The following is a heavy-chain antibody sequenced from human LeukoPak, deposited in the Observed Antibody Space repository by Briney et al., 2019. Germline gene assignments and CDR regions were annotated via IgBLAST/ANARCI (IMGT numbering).Heavy chain of an antibody. V-gene: IGHV4-34*01. CDR3: ARSPDWFDP. CDR2: INHSGST. Sequence: SETLSLTCAVYGGSFSGYYWSWIRQPPGKGLEWIGEINHSGSTNYNPSLKSRVTISVDTSKNQFSLKLSSVTAADTAVYYCARSPDWFDPWGQGTLVTVSS. CDR1: GGSFSGYY. J-gene: IGHJ5*02.